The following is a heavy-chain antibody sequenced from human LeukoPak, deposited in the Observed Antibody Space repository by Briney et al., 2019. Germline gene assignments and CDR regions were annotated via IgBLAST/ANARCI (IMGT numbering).Heavy chain of an antibody. CDR3: ARGWNYIEY. CDR2: ITSSTGHI. Sequence: PGGSLRLSCAASGFTFNNYNMKWVGQAPGKGMEWVSSITSSTGHIYYADSVQGRFTISRDNAKNSLYLQMNGLRAEDTAVYYCARGWNYIEYWGQGALVTVSS. V-gene: IGHV3-21*01. CDR1: GFTFNNYN. D-gene: IGHD2-15*01. J-gene: IGHJ4*02.